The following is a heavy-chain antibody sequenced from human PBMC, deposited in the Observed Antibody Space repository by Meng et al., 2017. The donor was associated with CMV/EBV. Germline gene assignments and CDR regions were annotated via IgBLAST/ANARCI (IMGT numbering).Heavy chain of an antibody. CDR2: ISSSGSTI. CDR1: GFTFSSYE. Sequence: RGSLRLSCAASGFTFSSYEMNWVRQAPGKGLEWVSYISSSGSTIYYADSVKGRFTISRDNAKNSLYLQMNSLRAEDTAVYYCARALIAVAGSWDYYYGMDVWGQGTTVTVSS. J-gene: IGHJ6*02. D-gene: IGHD6-19*01. CDR3: ARALIAVAGSWDYYYGMDV. V-gene: IGHV3-48*03.